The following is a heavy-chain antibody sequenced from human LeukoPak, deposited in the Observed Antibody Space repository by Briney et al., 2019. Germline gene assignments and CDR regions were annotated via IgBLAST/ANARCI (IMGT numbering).Heavy chain of an antibody. CDR2: IKYDGSVK. V-gene: IGHV3-7*03. J-gene: IGHJ4*02. Sequence: GGSLRLSCAASGFTFSSYWMSWVRQAPGKGLEWVANIKYDGSVKRYVESVQGRFTISRDDAKNSLYLQMNSLRVEDTAVYYCARDLYSGSYSDTGYWGQGTLVTVSS. CDR3: ARDLYSGSYSDTGY. D-gene: IGHD1-26*01. CDR1: GFTFSSYW.